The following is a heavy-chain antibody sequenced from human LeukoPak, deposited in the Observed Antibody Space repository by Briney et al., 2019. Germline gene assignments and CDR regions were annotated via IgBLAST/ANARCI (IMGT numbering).Heavy chain of an antibody. V-gene: IGHV4-61*02. CDR1: GGSISSGSYY. CDR2: IYTSGST. CDR3: ARDDRLTTVALYYYYYMDV. Sequence: SETLSLTCTVSGGSISSGSYYWGWIRQPAGKGLEWIGRIYTSGSTNYNPSLKSRVTISVDTSKNQFSLKLSSVTAADTAVYYCARDDRLTTVALYYYYYMDVWGKGTTVTVSS. J-gene: IGHJ6*03. D-gene: IGHD4-23*01.